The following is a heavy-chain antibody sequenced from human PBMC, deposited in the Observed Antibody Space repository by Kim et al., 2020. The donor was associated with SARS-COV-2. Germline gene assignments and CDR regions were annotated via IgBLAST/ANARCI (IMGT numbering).Heavy chain of an antibody. CDR2: ISEDGSTK. D-gene: IGHD2-21*01. V-gene: IGHV3-7*01. CDR1: GFTFSASW. J-gene: IGHJ5*02. CDR3: GRSTAVIS. Sequence: GGSLRLSCAASGFTFSASWMTWVRQSPGKGLDVVAYISEDGSTKSYVDSVKGRFTISRDNAKKSLYLQMSSLRAEDSALYYCGRSTAVISWGQGALVIVS.